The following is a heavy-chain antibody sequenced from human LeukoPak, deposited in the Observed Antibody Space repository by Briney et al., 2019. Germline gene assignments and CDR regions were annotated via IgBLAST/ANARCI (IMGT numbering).Heavy chain of an antibody. D-gene: IGHD3-3*01. J-gene: IGHJ5*02. CDR3: ASTIFGVVRGYNWFDP. CDR1: GYSISSGYY. Sequence: KPSETLSLTCAVSGYSISSGYYWGWIRQPPGKGLEWIGSIYHSGSTYYNPSLKSRVTISVDTSKNQFSLNLSSVTAADTAVYYCASTIFGVVRGYNWFDPWGQGTLVTVSS. V-gene: IGHV4-38-2*01. CDR2: IYHSGST.